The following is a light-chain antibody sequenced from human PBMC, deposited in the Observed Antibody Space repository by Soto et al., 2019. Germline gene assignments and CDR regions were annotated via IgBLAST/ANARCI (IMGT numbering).Light chain of an antibody. V-gene: IGKV1D-12*01. CDR1: QGIRSW. Sequence: DIQMTQSPSSVSAAVGDRVSSACRASQGIRSWLAWYQQKPGKAPKLLIYAASKLQSGVPSRFSGSGSGTDFTLTISSLQPEDFATYYCQQANSFPVTFGQGTRLE. CDR2: AAS. J-gene: IGKJ5*01. CDR3: QQANSFPVT.